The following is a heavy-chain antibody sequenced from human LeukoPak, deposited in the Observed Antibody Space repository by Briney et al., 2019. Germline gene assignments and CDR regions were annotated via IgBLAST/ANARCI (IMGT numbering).Heavy chain of an antibody. CDR3: VKSGGYGLIDY. Sequence: PSETLSLICAVSGASNSGSGYYLGWIPQPPGQGLEWIGNIYYTGSTYYNASLQSRVTISIDMSKNQFSLRLSSVTAADTAMYYCVKSGGYGLIDYWGQGTLVTVSS. CDR2: IYYTGST. D-gene: IGHD6-19*01. CDR1: GASNSGSGYY. V-gene: IGHV4-39*01. J-gene: IGHJ4*02.